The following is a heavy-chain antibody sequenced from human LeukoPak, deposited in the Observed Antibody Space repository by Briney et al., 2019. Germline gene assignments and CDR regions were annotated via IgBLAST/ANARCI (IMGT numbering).Heavy chain of an antibody. CDR1: GFTSSSYW. CDR2: INHNGNVN. V-gene: IGHV3-7*01. J-gene: IGHJ5*02. D-gene: IGHD5-18*01. Sequence: GGSLRLSCAASGFTSSSYWMNWARQAPGKGLEWVASINHNGNVNYYVDSVKGRFTISRDNAENSLYLQMNSLRAEDTAVYYCARHRKQLGIDPWGQGTLVTVSS. CDR3: ARHRKQLGIDP.